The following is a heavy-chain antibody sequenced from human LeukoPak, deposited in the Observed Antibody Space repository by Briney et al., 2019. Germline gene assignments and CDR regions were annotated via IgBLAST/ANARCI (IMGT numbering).Heavy chain of an antibody. V-gene: IGHV3-23*01. Sequence: GGSLRLSCAASGFTFSSYAMSWVRQAPGKGLEWVSAISGSGGSTYYADSVKGRFTISRDNSKNTLYLQMNSLRAEDTAIYYCAKMKGHPLPKYYMDVWGQGTTVTVSS. J-gene: IGHJ6*01. D-gene: IGHD1-26*01. CDR1: GFTFSSYA. CDR2: ISGSGGST. CDR3: AKMKGHPLPKYYMDV.